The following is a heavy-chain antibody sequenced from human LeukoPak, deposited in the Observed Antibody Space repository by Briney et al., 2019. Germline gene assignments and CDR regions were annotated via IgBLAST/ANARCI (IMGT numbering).Heavy chain of an antibody. V-gene: IGHV3-33*01. J-gene: IGHJ6*02. CDR3: ARSSSIAAAGNVYYYYYYGMDV. CDR2: IWYVGGNK. Sequence: PGRSLRLSCAAPGFTFSSYGMPWVRQAPGKGLEWMAVIWYVGGNKYYADSVKGRLTISRDNSKNSLCLRMNGLRAEDTAVYYCARSSSIAAAGNVYYYYYYGMDVWGQGTTVTVSS. CDR1: GFTFSSYG. D-gene: IGHD6-13*01.